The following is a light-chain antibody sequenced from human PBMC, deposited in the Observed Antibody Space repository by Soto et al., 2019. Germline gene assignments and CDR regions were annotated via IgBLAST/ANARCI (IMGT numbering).Light chain of an antibody. CDR1: SSDVGGYNY. CDR3: SSYTSSSIDYV. V-gene: IGLV2-14*01. Sequence: QSVLTQPASVSGSPGQSITISCTGTSSDVGGYNYVPWYQQHPGKAPKLMIYEVSNRPSGVSNRFSGSKSGNTASLTISGLQAEDEDDYYCSSYTSSSIDYVFGTGTKVTVL. CDR2: EVS. J-gene: IGLJ1*01.